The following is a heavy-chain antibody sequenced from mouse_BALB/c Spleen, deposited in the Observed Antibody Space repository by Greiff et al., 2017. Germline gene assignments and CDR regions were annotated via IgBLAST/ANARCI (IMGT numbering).Heavy chain of an antibody. CDR2: ISYSGST. CDR1: GYSITSDYA. D-gene: IGHD3-2*01. J-gene: IGHJ2*01. CDR3: ARLSRQLGLVDY. V-gene: IGHV3-2*02. Sequence: EVQLQQSGPGLVKPSQSLSLTCTVTGYSITSDYAWNWIRQFPGNKLEWMGYISYSGSTSYNPSLKSRISITRDTSKNQFFLQLNSVTTEDTATYYCARLSRQLGLVDYWGQGTTLTVSS.